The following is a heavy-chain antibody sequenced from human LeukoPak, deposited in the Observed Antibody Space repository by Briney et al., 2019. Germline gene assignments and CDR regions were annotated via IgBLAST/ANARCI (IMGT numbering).Heavy chain of an antibody. CDR3: ARESFCSRTSCYRAFDS. CDR2: ISHGANNT. V-gene: IGHV3-30*04. CDR1: GFTFSNYA. Sequence: GGSLRLSCVASGFTFSNYAMHWVRQAPGKGLEWVAVISHGANNTLYAGSVKGRFTISRDNSKSTLSLQMNNLRDEDTAVYYCARESFCSRTSCYRAFDSWGQGTLVTVSS. J-gene: IGHJ4*02. D-gene: IGHD2-2*01.